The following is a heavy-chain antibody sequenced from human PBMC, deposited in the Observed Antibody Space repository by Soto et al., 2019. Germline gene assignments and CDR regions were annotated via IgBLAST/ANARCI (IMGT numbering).Heavy chain of an antibody. J-gene: IGHJ5*02. D-gene: IGHD5-18*01. CDR2: RKTNIGGT. Sequence: ASFKVSCNASGYTFTGSYIHWVRQAPGQGLEWMGWRKTNIGGTNYAQKFKGRVTMTRDTYISTAYMELSRLRSYDTAVYYCASEDTEVAGSKAEKSYHXWGQVSLVT. V-gene: IGHV1-2*02. CDR3: ASEDTEVAGSKAEKSYHX. CDR1: GYTFTGSY.